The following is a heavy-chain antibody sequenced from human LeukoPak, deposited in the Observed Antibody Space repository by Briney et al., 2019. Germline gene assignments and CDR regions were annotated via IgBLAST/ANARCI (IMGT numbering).Heavy chain of an antibody. D-gene: IGHD4-17*01. CDR1: GDSVTTSTYF. CDR3: SRSHGAY. V-gene: IGHV4-39*01. CDR2: VSYSGSV. J-gene: IGHJ4*02. Sequence: SETLSLTCSVSGDSVTTSTYFWGWVRQPPGKGLEWIGMVSYSGSVSYNRSLESRLTMSVDASKNQFSLKLTSVTAADTAVHYCSRSHGAYWGQGTLVTVSS.